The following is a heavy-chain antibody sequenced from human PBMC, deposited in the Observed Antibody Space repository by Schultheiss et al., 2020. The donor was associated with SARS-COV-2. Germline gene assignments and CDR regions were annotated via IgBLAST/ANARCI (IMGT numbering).Heavy chain of an antibody. Sequence: SETLSLTCTVSGGSISNDYWSWFRQPPGKGLEWIGYIYYSGSTNYNPSLKSRVIMSLDTSNSQFSLKLNSVTAADTAVYYCATGSYGMDVWGQGTTVTVSS. J-gene: IGHJ6*02. V-gene: IGHV4-59*12. CDR3: ATGSYGMDV. CDR2: IYYSGST. CDR1: GGSISNDY.